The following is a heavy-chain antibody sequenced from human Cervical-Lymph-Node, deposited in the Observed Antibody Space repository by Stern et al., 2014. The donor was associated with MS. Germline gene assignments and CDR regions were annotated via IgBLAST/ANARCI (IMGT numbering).Heavy chain of an antibody. CDR1: GYTFVNYG. V-gene: IGHV1-18*01. J-gene: IGHJ4*02. D-gene: IGHD3-22*01. Sequence: VQLVESGGEVKRPGASVKVSCKTSGYTFVNYGISWVRQAPGQGLEWMGWISAYKGNTHYAHNVQGRVTMTADTSTTTVYMEMRSLTSDDTAVYYCARDVGPYHSSGHYYGHWGQGTLVTVSS. CDR3: ARDVGPYHSSGHYYGH. CDR2: ISAYKGNT.